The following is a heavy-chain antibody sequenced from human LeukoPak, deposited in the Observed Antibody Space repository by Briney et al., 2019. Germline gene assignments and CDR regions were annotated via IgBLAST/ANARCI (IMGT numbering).Heavy chain of an antibody. D-gene: IGHD6-19*01. J-gene: IGHJ6*03. CDR3: ARGDSSGPDYYYYMDV. Sequence: PAGTLRLSCAASGFTFSSYWMTWVRQAPGKELEWVANINQRGSETYYVDSVKGRFTIYRDNAQNSLYLQMNSLTGEDTAVYYCARGDSSGPDYYYYMDVWGKGTTVTISS. CDR1: GFTFSSYW. CDR2: INQRGSET. V-gene: IGHV3-7*01.